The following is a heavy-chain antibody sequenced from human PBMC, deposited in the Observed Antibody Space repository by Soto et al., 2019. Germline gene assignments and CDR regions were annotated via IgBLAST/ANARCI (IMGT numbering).Heavy chain of an antibody. D-gene: IGHD4-17*01. V-gene: IGHV3-23*01. CDR1: GFTFSSYA. CDR2: ISGSGGST. Sequence: PGGSLRLSCAASGFTFSSYAMSWVRQAPGKGLEWVSAISGSGGSTYYADSVKGRFTISRDNSKNTLYLQMNSLRAEDTAVYYCAKVIGDLVYYYYGMDVWGQGTTVTVSS. CDR3: AKVIGDLVYYYYGMDV. J-gene: IGHJ6*02.